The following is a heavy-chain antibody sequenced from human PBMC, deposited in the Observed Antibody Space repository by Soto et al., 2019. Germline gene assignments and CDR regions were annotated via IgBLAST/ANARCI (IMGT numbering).Heavy chain of an antibody. Sequence: PGGSLRLSCAASGFTFSSYSMNWVRQAPGKGLEWVSSISSSSSYIYYADSVKGRFTISRGNAKNSLYLQMNSLRAEDTAVYYCARGPTPPRFGGVIVESWFDPWGQGTLVTVSS. D-gene: IGHD3-16*02. J-gene: IGHJ5*02. CDR2: ISSSSSYI. CDR3: ARGPTPPRFGGVIVESWFDP. V-gene: IGHV3-21*01. CDR1: GFTFSSYS.